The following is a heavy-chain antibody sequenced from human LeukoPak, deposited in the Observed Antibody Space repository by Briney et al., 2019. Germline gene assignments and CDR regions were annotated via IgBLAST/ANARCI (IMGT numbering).Heavy chain of an antibody. CDR3: ARGRGSRTGFNGDYLDY. J-gene: IGHJ4*02. V-gene: IGHV1-69*04. CDR2: VTPILGLR. D-gene: IGHD3/OR15-3a*01. CDR1: GGPFSSHA. Sequence: SVKVSCKASGGPFSSHAINWVRQAPGQGLEWVGRVTPILGLRNYAQKFQGRVTITADKSTTTVSMDLTSLTSEDTAVYFCARGRGSRTGFNGDYLDYWGQGTLVTVTS.